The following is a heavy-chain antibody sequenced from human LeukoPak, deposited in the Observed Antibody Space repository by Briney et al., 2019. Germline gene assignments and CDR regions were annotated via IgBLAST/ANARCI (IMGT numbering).Heavy chain of an antibody. CDR3: ARGGVMVRGGSFDY. CDR2: IYYSGST. CDR1: GGSISSYY. Sequence: SETLSLTCTVSGGSISSYYWSWIRQPPGKGLEWIGYIYYSGSTNYNPSLKSRVTISVDTSKNQFSLKLSSVTAADTAVYYCARGGVMVRGGSFDYWGQGTLVTVSS. V-gene: IGHV4-59*01. D-gene: IGHD3-10*01. J-gene: IGHJ4*02.